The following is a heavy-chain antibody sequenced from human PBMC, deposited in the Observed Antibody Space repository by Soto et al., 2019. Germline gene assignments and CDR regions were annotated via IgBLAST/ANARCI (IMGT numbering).Heavy chain of an antibody. Sequence: LGGALRVSCAASGFTFSRYAMRWVRQAPGKGLEWVSAISGSGGSTYYADSVKGRFTISRDNSKNTLYLQMNSLRAEDTAVYYCANIPRRYYYYGMDVWGQGTTVTVSS. CDR1: GFTFSRYA. V-gene: IGHV3-23*01. D-gene: IGHD2-2*02. CDR3: ANIPRRYYYYGMDV. J-gene: IGHJ6*02. CDR2: ISGSGGST.